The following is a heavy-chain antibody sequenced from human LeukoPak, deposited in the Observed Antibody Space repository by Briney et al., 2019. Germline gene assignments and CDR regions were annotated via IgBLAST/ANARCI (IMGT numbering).Heavy chain of an antibody. D-gene: IGHD2-15*01. CDR1: SGSFSGYY. J-gene: IGHJ4*02. CDR2: INHSGST. V-gene: IGHV4-34*01. CDR3: ARGVCSGGSCYSEWNY. Sequence: SETLSLTCAVYSGSFSGYYWSWIRQPPGKGLEWIGEINHSGSTNYNPSLKSRVTISVDTSKNQFSLKLTSVTAADTAVYYSARGVCSGGSCYSEWNYWGQGTLVTVSS.